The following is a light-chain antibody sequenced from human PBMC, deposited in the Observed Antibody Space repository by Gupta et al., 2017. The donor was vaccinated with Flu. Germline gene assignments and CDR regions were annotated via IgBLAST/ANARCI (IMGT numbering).Light chain of an antibody. CDR2: QDS. J-gene: IGLJ2*01. CDR3: QAWDSSTAV. CDR1: KLGDKH. V-gene: IGLV3-1*01. Sequence: SYALTQPPSVSVSPGQTASITCSGDKLGDKHVCWYHQKPGQSPVLVIYQDSKRPSGIPARFSGSNSGNSATLAISETQAMDEADYYCQAWDSSTAVFGGGTKLTVL.